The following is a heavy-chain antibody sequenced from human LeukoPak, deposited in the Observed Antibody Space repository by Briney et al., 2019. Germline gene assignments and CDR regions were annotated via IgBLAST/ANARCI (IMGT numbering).Heavy chain of an antibody. D-gene: IGHD3-9*01. V-gene: IGHV4-59*01. Sequence: PSETLSLTCTVSGGSISSYYWSWIRQPPGKGLEWIGYIYYSGSTNYNPSLKSRVTISVDTSKNQFSLKLSSVTAADTAVYYCARAPYYDILTGPRLKGNRYFDYWGQGTLVTVSS. CDR2: IYYSGST. CDR1: GGSISSYY. CDR3: ARAPYYDILTGPRLKGNRYFDY. J-gene: IGHJ4*02.